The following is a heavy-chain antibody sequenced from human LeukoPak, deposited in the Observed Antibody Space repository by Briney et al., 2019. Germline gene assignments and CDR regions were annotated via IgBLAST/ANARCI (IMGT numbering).Heavy chain of an antibody. CDR2: ISYDGSNK. CDR1: GFTFSSYA. V-gene: IGHV3-30-3*01. J-gene: IGHJ3*02. Sequence: PGGSLRLSCAASGFTFSSYAMHWVRQAPGKGLEWVAVISYDGSNKYYADSVKGRFTISRDNSKNTLYLQMNSLRAEDTAVYYRASHLNIVVVPAANGPFAFDIWGQGTMVTVSS. CDR3: ASHLNIVVVPAANGPFAFDI. D-gene: IGHD2-2*01.